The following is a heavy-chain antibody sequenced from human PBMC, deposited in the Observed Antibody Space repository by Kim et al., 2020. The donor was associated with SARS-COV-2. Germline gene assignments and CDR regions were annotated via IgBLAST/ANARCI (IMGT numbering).Heavy chain of an antibody. D-gene: IGHD5-18*01. V-gene: IGHV3-23*01. Sequence: YADSGQGRFTISRDNTRNTLYLQLNNPRAEDAATYYCAKATGIHSYGPFDYWGQGTLVTVSS. J-gene: IGHJ4*02. CDR3: AKATGIHSYGPFDY.